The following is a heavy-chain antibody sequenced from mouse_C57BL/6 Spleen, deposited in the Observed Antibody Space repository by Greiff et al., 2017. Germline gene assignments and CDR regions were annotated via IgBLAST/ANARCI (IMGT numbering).Heavy chain of an antibody. CDR3: ARGDYYGSSYVWYFDV. J-gene: IGHJ1*03. D-gene: IGHD1-1*01. CDR1: GFNIKDYY. Sequence: EVQLQQSGAELVEPGASVKLSCTASGFNIKDYYMHWVKQRTEQGLEWIGRIDPEDGETKYAPKFQGKATITADTSSNTAYLQLSSLTSEDTAVYYCARGDYYGSSYVWYFDVWGTGTTVTVSS. CDR2: IDPEDGET. V-gene: IGHV14-2*01.